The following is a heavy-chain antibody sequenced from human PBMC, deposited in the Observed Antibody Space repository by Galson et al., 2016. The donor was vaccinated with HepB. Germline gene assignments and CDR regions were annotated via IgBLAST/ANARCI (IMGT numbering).Heavy chain of an antibody. CDR1: GFSFHNYA. Sequence: SLRLSCAASGFSFHNYAMHWVRKAPGKGLEWVAVISYDGTNKYQADSVKGRFTISRDNSKNMLFLQMNSLRAEDTAVYYCARAGRFSESSVYYGMDVWGKGATVTVSS. CDR2: ISYDGTNK. D-gene: IGHD3-10*01. CDR3: ARAGRFSESSVYYGMDV. J-gene: IGHJ6*04. V-gene: IGHV3-30-3*01.